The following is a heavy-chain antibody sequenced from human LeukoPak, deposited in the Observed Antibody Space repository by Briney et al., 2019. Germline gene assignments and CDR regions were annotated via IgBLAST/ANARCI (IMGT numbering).Heavy chain of an antibody. CDR2: ITASGDFT. V-gene: IGHV3-23*01. CDR3: AKGIAADADWYFDL. D-gene: IGHD6-13*01. CDR1: GFIFSNYA. J-gene: IGHJ2*01. Sequence: GGSLRLSCAASGFIFSNYAMSWVRQAPGEGLEWVSAITASGDFTYCADSVKGRFTISRDNSRNMLYLQASSLRAEDTAIYYCAKGIAADADWYFDLWGRGTLVIVSS.